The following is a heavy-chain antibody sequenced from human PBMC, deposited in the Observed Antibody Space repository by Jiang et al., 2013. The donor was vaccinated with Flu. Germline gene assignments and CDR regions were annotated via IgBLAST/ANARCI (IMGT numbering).Heavy chain of an antibody. CDR3: ARRAAYCSGSGCYDY. D-gene: IGHD2-15*01. Sequence: EVKKPGASVKVSCKASGYTFTGYYMHWVRQAPGQGLDWMGWVNPSSGDTNFAQKFQDRVTMTRDTSISTAYLELSRLRSDDTAIYYCARRAAYCSGSGCYDYWGQGTLVTVSS. CDR1: GYTFTGYY. J-gene: IGHJ4*02. CDR2: VNPSSGDT. V-gene: IGHV1-2*02.